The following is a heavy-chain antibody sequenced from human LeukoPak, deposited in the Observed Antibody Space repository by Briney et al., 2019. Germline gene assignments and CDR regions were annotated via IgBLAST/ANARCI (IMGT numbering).Heavy chain of an antibody. J-gene: IGHJ6*03. D-gene: IGHD6-13*01. CDR2: ITSSGSYI. Sequence: GGSLRLSCAASAFSFSNYNMNWVRQAPGKGLEWVPSITSSGSYIYYADSVKGRFTISRDNSKNTLYVQMNSLRAEDTAVYYCAKEGYSRGYYSYYYMDVWGKGTTVTVSS. CDR3: AKEGYSRGYYSYYYMDV. CDR1: AFSFSNYN. V-gene: IGHV3-21*01.